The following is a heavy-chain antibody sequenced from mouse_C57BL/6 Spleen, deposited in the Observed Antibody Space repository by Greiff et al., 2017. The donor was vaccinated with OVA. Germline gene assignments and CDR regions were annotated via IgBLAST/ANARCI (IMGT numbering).Heavy chain of an antibody. CDR3: AREDDSYSPRYFDY. V-gene: IGHV5-16*01. J-gene: IGHJ2*01. D-gene: IGHD2-10*01. CDR1: GFTFSDYY. CDR2: INYDGSST. Sequence: EVKLVESEGGLVQPGSSMKLSCTASGFTFSDYYMAWVRQVPEKGLEWVANINYDGSSTYYLGSLKSRFIISRDNAKNILYLQMSSLKSEDTATDVCAREDDSYSPRYFDYWGQGTTLTVSS.